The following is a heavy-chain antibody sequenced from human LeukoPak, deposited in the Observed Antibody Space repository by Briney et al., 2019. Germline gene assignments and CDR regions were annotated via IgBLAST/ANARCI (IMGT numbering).Heavy chain of an antibody. CDR1: GGSVSSGSYY. Sequence: SETLSLTCTVSGGSVSSGSYYWSWIRQPPGKGLEWIGYIYYSGSTNYNPSLKSRVTISVDTSKNQFSLKLSSVTAADTAVYYCARLYYDSSGYYFDYWGQGTLVTVS. CDR3: ARLYYDSSGYYFDY. J-gene: IGHJ4*02. D-gene: IGHD3-22*01. CDR2: IYYSGST. V-gene: IGHV4-61*01.